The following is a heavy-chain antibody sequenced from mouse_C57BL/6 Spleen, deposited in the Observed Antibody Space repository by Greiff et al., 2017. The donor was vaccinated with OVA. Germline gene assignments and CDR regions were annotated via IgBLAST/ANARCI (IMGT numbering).Heavy chain of an antibody. CDR2: INYDGSST. J-gene: IGHJ3*01. Sequence: EVKLMESEGGLVQPGRSMKLSCTASGFTFSDYYMAWVRQVPEKGLEWVANINYDGSSTYYLDSLKSRFIISRDNAKNILYLQMSSLKSEDTATYYCARDDWFAYWGQGTLVTVSA. V-gene: IGHV5-16*01. CDR1: GFTFSDYY. CDR3: ARDDWFAY.